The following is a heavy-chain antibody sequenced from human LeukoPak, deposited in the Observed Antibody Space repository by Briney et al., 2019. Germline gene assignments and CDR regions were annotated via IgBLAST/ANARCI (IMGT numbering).Heavy chain of an antibody. V-gene: IGHV1-2*02. CDR2: INPNSGGT. CDR1: GYTFTDYY. Sequence: ASVKVSCTTSGYTFTDYYIHWVRQAPGQGLEWMGWINPNSGGTNYAQKFQGRVTMTRDTSISTAYMDLSRLRSDDTAVCYCARGDRDGYNYGYFDYWGQGTLVTVSS. CDR3: ARGDRDGYNYGYFDY. J-gene: IGHJ4*02. D-gene: IGHD5-24*01.